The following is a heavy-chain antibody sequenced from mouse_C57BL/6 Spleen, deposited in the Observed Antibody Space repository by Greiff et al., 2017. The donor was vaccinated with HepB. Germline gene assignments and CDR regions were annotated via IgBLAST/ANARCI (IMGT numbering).Heavy chain of an antibody. J-gene: IGHJ4*01. V-gene: IGHV5-17*01. D-gene: IGHD2-14*01. CDR2: ISSGSSTI. CDR1: GFTFSDYG. CDR3: ARRGIDRKGDYYAMDY. Sequence: DVMLVESGGGLVKPGGSLKLSCAASGFTFSDYGMHWVRQAPEKGLEWVAYISSGSSTIYYADTVKGRFTISRDNAKNTLFLQMTSLRSEDTDMYYCARRGIDRKGDYYAMDYWGQGTSVTVSS.